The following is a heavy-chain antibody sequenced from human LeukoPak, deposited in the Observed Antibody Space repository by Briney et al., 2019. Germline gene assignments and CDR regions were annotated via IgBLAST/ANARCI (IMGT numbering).Heavy chain of an antibody. CDR3: VRDRLHYGEYEKTFDH. Sequence: PPGGSLRLSRAASGFTFSSYWMHWVRQAPGEGLVWVSRIDNDGSSTVYTDSVKGRFTISRDNAKNSLYLQINSLRAENTAVYYCVRDRLHYGEYEKTFDHWGQGTLVTVSS. V-gene: IGHV3-74*01. D-gene: IGHD4-17*01. J-gene: IGHJ4*02. CDR1: GFTFSSYW. CDR2: IDNDGSST.